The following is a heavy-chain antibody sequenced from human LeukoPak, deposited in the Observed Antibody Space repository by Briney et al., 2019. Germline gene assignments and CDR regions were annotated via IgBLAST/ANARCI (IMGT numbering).Heavy chain of an antibody. CDR3: VRGYSYGYRFDY. V-gene: IGHV3-11*01. Sequence: GGSLRLSCAASGFTFSDYYMSWIRQAPGKGLEWVSYIISGSTIYYADSVKGRFTISRDNAKNSLYLQMNSLRAEDTALYYCVRGYSYGYRFDYWGQGTLVTVSS. J-gene: IGHJ4*02. CDR1: GFTFSDYY. CDR2: IISGSTI. D-gene: IGHD5-18*01.